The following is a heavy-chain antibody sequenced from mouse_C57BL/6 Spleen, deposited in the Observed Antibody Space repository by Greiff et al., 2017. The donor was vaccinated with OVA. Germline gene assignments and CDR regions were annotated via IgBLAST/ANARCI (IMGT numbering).Heavy chain of an antibody. J-gene: IGHJ3*01. D-gene: IGHD1-1*01. CDR1: GYAFSSYW. CDR3: ARDYYGSRPWFAY. V-gene: IGHV1-80*01. CDR2: IYPGDGDT. Sequence: VQLQQSGAELVKPGASVKISCKASGYAFSSYWMNWVKQRPGKGLEWIGQIYPGDGDTNYNGKFKGKATLTADKSSSTAYMQLSSLTSEDSAVYFCARDYYGSRPWFAYWGQGTLVTVSA.